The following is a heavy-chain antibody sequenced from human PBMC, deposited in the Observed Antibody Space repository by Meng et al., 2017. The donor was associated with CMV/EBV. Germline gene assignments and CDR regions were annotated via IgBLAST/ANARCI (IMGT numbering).Heavy chain of an antibody. D-gene: IGHD3-10*01. CDR3: AGDGRAGSGSYTYYYYYGMDV. CDR1: YT. J-gene: IGHJ6*02. Sequence: YTISWVRQAPGQGIGWMGRIIPIVGIANYAQKYQGRVRITENKSTSTAYMELSSLRSEDTAVYYCAGDGRAGSGSYTYYYYYGMDVWGQGTTVTVSS. CDR2: IIPIVGIA. V-gene: IGHV1-69*04.